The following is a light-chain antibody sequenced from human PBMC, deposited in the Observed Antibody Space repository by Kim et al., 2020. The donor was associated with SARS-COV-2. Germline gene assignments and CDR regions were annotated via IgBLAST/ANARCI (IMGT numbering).Light chain of an antibody. CDR1: QSISSW. V-gene: IGKV1-5*03. Sequence: DIQMTQSPSTLSASVGDRVTITCRASQSISSWLAWYQQKPGKAPKPLIYKASSLKSGVPSRFSGSGSGTEFTLTISSLQPDDFATYYCQQYNSYRYTFGQDTKLNI. J-gene: IGKJ2*01. CDR3: QQYNSYRYT. CDR2: KAS.